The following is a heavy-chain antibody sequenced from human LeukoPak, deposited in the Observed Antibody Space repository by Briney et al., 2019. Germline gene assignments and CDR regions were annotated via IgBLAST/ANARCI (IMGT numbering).Heavy chain of an antibody. CDR2: LRLTDGTT. CDR3: AKDGASYGYRGEYGFDY. J-gene: IGHJ4*02. Sequence: GGSLRLSCAASGFTFSNSAMAWVRQTSGKGLEWLSTLRLTDGTTYSADSVKGRFSISRDNSKNTLYLQMDSLTAEDTAVYYCAKDGASYGYRGEYGFDYWGQGTLVTVSS. V-gene: IGHV3-23*01. CDR1: GFTFSNSA. D-gene: IGHD5-18*01.